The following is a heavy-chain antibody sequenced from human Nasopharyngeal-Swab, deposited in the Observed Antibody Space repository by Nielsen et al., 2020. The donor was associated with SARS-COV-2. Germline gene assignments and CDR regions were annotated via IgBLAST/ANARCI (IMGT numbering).Heavy chain of an antibody. CDR2: IDGDDDK. V-gene: IGHV2-70*01. CDR3: ARTPRQHFDS. CDR1: GFSLSTSGMS. J-gene: IGHJ4*02. Sequence: SGPTLVKPTQTLTLTCTFSGFSLSTSGMSLGWIRQPPGKALEWLALIDGDDDKYYSTSLKTRLTISKDTSKNQVVLTVTNMDHVDTATYYCARTPRQHFDSWGQGTLVTVSS.